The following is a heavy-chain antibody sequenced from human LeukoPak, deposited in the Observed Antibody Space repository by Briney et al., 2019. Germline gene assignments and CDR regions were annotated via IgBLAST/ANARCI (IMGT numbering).Heavy chain of an antibody. D-gene: IGHD2-2*01. CDR1: GGSFSGYY. J-gene: IGHJ6*02. CDR3: ARLHCSSTSCLYGMDV. Sequence: RPSETLSLTCAVYGGSFSGYYWTWIRQPPGKGLEWIGEINHSGSTTYKPSLKSRVTISVDTSKNHFSLRLTSVTAADTAVYYCARLHCSSTSCLYGMDVWGQGTTVTVSS. CDR2: INHSGST. V-gene: IGHV4-34*01.